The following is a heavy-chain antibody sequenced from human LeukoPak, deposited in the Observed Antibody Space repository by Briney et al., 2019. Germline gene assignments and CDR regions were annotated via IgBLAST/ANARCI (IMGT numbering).Heavy chain of an antibody. D-gene: IGHD3-22*01. V-gene: IGHV4-34*01. CDR3: ARGSGYSGSRFDP. CDR1: GGSFSGYY. J-gene: IGHJ5*02. CDR2: INHSGST. Sequence: SETLSLTCAVYGGSFSGYYWSWIRQPPGKGLEWIGEINHSGSTNYNPSLESRVTVSVDTSKNQFSLKLSSVTAADTAMYYCARGSGYSGSRFDPWGQGTLVTVSS.